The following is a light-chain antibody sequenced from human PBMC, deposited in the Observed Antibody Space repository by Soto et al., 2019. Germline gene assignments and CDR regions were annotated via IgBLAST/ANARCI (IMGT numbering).Light chain of an antibody. Sequence: EIVLTQSPATLSLSPGERATLSCRASQSVSSYLAWYQQKPGQAPRLLIYDASNRATGIPARFSGSGSGTDFTVTMSSLEPEDFAVYHCQQRSNWPPRVTFGGGTKVEIK. CDR3: QQRSNWPPRVT. CDR1: QSVSSY. CDR2: DAS. V-gene: IGKV3-11*01. J-gene: IGKJ4*01.